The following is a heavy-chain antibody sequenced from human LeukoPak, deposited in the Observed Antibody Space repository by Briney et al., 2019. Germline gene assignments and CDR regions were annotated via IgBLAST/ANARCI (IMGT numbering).Heavy chain of an antibody. D-gene: IGHD2-2*01. CDR1: GYTFTSYG. V-gene: IGHV1-18*01. Sequence: ASVKVSCKASGYTFTSYGINWVRQAPGQGLEWMGWISAYNGNTNYAQKLQGRVTMTTDTPTSTAYMELRSLRSDDTAVYYCARDRFDIVVVPAATLLDYWGQGTLVTVSS. CDR3: ARDRFDIVVVPAATLLDY. J-gene: IGHJ4*02. CDR2: ISAYNGNT.